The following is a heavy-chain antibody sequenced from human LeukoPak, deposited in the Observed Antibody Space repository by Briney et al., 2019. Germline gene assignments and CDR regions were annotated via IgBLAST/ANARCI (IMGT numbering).Heavy chain of an antibody. D-gene: IGHD5-12*01. V-gene: IGHV3-49*03. CDR3: TMQPPGYSGYDEVG. CDR2: IRSKPYGGTT. CDR1: GFTFDDCA. Sequence: GGSLRLSCTASGFTFDDCAMSWFRQAPGKGLEWLGFIRSKPYGGTTEYAATVKGRFSISRDDSKTIGYLQMNSLKTDDTAVYYCTMQPPGYSGYDEVGWGQGTLVTVSS. J-gene: IGHJ4*02.